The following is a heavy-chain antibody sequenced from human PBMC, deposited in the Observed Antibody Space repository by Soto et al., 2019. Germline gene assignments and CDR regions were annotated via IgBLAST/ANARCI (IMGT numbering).Heavy chain of an antibody. CDR3: ATDLSAGTVDY. D-gene: IGHD6-19*01. Sequence: QVQLVESGGGVVQPGKSLRLSCAASGFTFSSYTMHWVRQAPGKGLEWVALIWSDGTSRYSAASVKGRFTISRDNSRKTLFLQMNSLRAEDTAVYYCATDLSAGTVDYWGHGTLVTVSS. CDR1: GFTFSSYT. V-gene: IGHV3-33*01. CDR2: IWSDGTSR. J-gene: IGHJ4*01.